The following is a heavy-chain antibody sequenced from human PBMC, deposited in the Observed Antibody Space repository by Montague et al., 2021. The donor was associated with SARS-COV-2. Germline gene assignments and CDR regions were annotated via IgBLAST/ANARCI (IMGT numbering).Heavy chain of an antibody. D-gene: IGHD2-15*01. Sequence: CAISGDSVSSNTATWNWIRQSPPRGLEWLGRTYYRTEWYHDYALSLKSRITINPDTSKNQFSLQLSSVALEDTAVFYCARTTTRMLYPENAFDIWGQGTMVTVSS. CDR2: TYYRTEWYH. CDR3: ARTTTRMLYPENAFDI. V-gene: IGHV6-1*01. J-gene: IGHJ3*02. CDR1: GDSVSSNTAT.